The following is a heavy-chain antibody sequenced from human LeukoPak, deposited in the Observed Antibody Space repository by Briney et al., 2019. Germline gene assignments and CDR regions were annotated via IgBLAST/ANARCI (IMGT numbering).Heavy chain of an antibody. CDR2: IRAYNGDT. CDR3: ARTCPLLYCSSSFFDP. V-gene: IGHV1-18*01. D-gene: IGHD2-2*01. J-gene: IGHJ5*02. CDR1: GYTFTSFV. Sequence: GASVKVSCTPSGYTFTSFVITWVRQAPGQGLEWMGWIRAYNGDTKSAPKFQGRVTMTTDTPTTTVYMDLRSLRSDDTAVYYCARTCPLLYCSSSFFDPWGRGTLVTVSS.